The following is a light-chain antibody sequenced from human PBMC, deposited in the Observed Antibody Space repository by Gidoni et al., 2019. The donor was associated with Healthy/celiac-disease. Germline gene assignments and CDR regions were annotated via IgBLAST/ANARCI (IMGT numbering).Light chain of an antibody. J-gene: IGKJ3*01. CDR3: QHQGT. CDR1: QDISNY. CDR2: DAS. V-gene: IGKV1-33*01. Sequence: DIQMTQSPSPLSASVGDRVTITCQASQDISNYLNWYQQKPGKAPKLLIYDASNLETGVPSRFSGSGSGTDFTFTISSLQPEDIATYYCQHQGTFGPXTKVDIK.